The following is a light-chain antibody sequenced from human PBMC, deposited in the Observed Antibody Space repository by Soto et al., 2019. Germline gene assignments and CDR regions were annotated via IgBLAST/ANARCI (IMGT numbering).Light chain of an antibody. V-gene: IGKV3-11*01. CDR1: QYITNY. CDR2: DAS. CDR3: QQPSKWPVT. Sequence: EIVLTQSPATLSLSPGERATLSCRASQYITNYLAWYQQKPGQAPRLLIYDASNKATDIPARFRGSGSGTDVTLTISSLEPEDFAVYYCQQPSKWPVTFGQGTKVEIK. J-gene: IGKJ1*01.